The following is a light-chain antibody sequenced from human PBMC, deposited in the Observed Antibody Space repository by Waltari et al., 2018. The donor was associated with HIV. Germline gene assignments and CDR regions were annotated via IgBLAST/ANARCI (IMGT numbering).Light chain of an antibody. V-gene: IGKV1-33*01. J-gene: IGKJ4*01. CDR3: QQYADLPLT. CDR2: DAS. Sequence: DIQMTQSPSFLSASVGDKVTITCQASQDIRHYLNWYQKKAGKAPKLLIYDASKLQTGVPSRFSGSDSGTDLTLTITGLQSEDIGTYYCQQYADLPLTFGGGTQVEIK. CDR1: QDIRHY.